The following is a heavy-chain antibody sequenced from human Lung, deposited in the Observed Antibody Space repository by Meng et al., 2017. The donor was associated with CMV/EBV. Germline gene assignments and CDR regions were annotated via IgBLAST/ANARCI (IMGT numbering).Heavy chain of an antibody. CDR3: ASFPPPGKQWLVADY. CDR1: GGSISRSTG. CDR2: IYHSGST. V-gene: IGHV4-4*02. Sequence: QVEVQESAPGRVKPSGALALTCAVLGGSISRSTGWSWVRQPPGKGLEWIGEIYHSGSTNYNPSLKSRVTISVDKSKNQFSLKLSSVTAADTAVYYCASFPPPGKQWLVADYWGQGTLVTVSS. J-gene: IGHJ4*02. D-gene: IGHD6-19*01.